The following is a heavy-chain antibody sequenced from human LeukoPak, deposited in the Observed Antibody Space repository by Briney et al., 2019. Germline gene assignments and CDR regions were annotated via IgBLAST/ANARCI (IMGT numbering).Heavy chain of an antibody. V-gene: IGHV3-30*02. Sequence: GGSLRLSCAASRFVFSSSGMHWVRQAPGKGLEWVAFIRYDGSEKYYADSVKGRFTISRDNSKKTLSLQMTTLRPDNTAVYYCARDASVGAAYLDLWGQGALGAVSS. CDR3: ARDASVGAAYLDL. CDR2: IRYDGSEK. D-gene: IGHD2-15*01. CDR1: RFVFSSSG. J-gene: IGHJ4*02.